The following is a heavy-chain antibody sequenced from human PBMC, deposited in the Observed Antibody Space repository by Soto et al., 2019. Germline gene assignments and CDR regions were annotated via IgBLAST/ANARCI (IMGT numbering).Heavy chain of an antibody. J-gene: IGHJ6*02. CDR2: IGTSGDT. D-gene: IGHD3-10*02. V-gene: IGHV3-13*01. CDR3: ARAVSIFGGMDV. CDR1: GCTFRSYD. Sequence: GSLPLSCAASGCTFRSYDMHWVRLAPGKGLEWVSAIGTSGDTYYPGTVKRRFTISRENAKNSLYLQLNSLRAGDTAVYYCARAVSIFGGMDVWGQGTKVTVYS.